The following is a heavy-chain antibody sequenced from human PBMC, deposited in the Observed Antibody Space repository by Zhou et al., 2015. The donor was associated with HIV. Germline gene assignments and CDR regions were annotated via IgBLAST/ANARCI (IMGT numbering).Heavy chain of an antibody. J-gene: IGHJ6*03. Sequence: QVQLVQSGAEVKKPGASVKVSCKASGYTFTSYDINWVRQATGQGLEWMGWMNPNSGNTGYAQKFQGRVTMTRNTSISTAYMELSSLRSEDTAVYYCARGYSRGFLVPSYYYYYMDVWGKGTTVTVSS. V-gene: IGHV1-8*01. CDR1: GYTFTSYD. D-gene: IGHD3-3*01. CDR3: ARGYSRGFLVPSYYYYYMDV. CDR2: MNPNSGNT.